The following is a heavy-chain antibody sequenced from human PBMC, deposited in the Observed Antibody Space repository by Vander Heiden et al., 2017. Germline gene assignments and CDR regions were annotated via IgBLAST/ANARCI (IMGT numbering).Heavy chain of an antibody. D-gene: IGHD3-10*01. CDR3: GNWREGSRVKFDY. V-gene: IGHV3-23*01. CDR1: GFPFNTYT. Sequence: EVQLLESGGGLVQPGESLRLSCAASGFPFNTYTMTWARQAARKGLEWVAASNGGGEKTYYADAGRGRFTISRDNSQNTLYLQMSRLGAEDTAVYFCGNWREGSRVKFDYWGQGTLVTVSS. J-gene: IGHJ4*02. CDR2: SNGGGEKT.